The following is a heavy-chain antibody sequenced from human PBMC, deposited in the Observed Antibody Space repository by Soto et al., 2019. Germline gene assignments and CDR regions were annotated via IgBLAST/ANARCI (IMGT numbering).Heavy chain of an antibody. J-gene: IGHJ5*02. CDR3: ARNAMVRGVTNWFDP. D-gene: IGHD3-10*01. Sequence: QVQLVQSGAEVKKPGASVKVSCKASGYTFTSYGISSVRQAPGQGLEWMGWISAYNGNTNYAQKLQGRVTMTTDTSTSTAYMELRSLRSDDTAVYYCARNAMVRGVTNWFDPWGQGTLVTVSS. CDR1: GYTFTSYG. CDR2: ISAYNGNT. V-gene: IGHV1-18*01.